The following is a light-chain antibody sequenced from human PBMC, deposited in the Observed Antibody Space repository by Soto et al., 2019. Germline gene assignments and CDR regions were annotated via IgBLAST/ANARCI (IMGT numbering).Light chain of an antibody. CDR1: SNDVGGYNF. V-gene: IGLV2-8*01. Sequence: QSALTQPPSASGSPGQSVTISCTGTSNDVGGYNFVSWYQQHPGKAPKLMISEVSKRPSGVPDRFSGSKSGNTASLTVSGLQAEDEADYYCSSFAGSYSLVFGGGTKLTV. CDR2: EVS. CDR3: SSFAGSYSLV. J-gene: IGLJ2*01.